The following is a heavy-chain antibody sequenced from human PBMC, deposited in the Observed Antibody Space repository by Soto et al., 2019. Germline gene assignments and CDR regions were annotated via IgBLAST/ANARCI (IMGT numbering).Heavy chain of an antibody. CDR1: GDSISTYY. CDR2: IYYSGST. J-gene: IGHJ4*02. CDR3: ARGWWEYYFDH. D-gene: IGHD1-26*01. Sequence: SETLSLTCTVSGDSISTYYWSWIRQPPGKGLEWIGYIYYSGSTNYNPSLKSRVTISVDTSKNQFSLKLNSVTAADTAIYYCARGWWEYYFDHWAQGTLVTVSS. V-gene: IGHV4-59*01.